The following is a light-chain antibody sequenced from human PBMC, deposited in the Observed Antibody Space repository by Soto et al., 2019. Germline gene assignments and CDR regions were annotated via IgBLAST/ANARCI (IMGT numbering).Light chain of an antibody. CDR2: KAS. CDR3: QHYNSYSEA. V-gene: IGKV1-5*03. CDR1: QGISNY. Sequence: IELTQSPSCLSASVGDRVTFSCWASQGISNYLAWYQQKPGKAPKLLIYKASTLKSGVPSRFSGSGSGTEFTLTISSLQPDDFATYYCQHYNSYSEAFGQGTKVDIK. J-gene: IGKJ1*01.